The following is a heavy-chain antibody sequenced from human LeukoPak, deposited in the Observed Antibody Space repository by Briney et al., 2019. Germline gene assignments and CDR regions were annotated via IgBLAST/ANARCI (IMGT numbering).Heavy chain of an antibody. CDR3: ARVDTHKGRGSFDH. CDR1: GESFSGYY. CDR2: INHSGST. J-gene: IGHJ4*02. V-gene: IGHV4-34*01. Sequence: SETLSLTCAVYGESFSGYYWSWIRQPPGKGLEWIGEINHSGSTNYNPSLKSRVTISVDTSKNHFSLNLSSVTAADTAEYYCARVDTHKGRGSFDHWGQGTLVTVSS. D-gene: IGHD1-26*01.